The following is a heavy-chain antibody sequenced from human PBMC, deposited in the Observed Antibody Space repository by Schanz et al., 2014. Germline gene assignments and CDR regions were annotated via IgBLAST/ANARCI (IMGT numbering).Heavy chain of an antibody. Sequence: QVQLVESGGGVVQPGRSLRLSCAASGFTFSSYAVHWVRQAPDKGLVWVAVTSSDGSLKYYADSVKGRFTISRDNSRDTLYLQMNSLRGEDTVVYYGGRGGRGGYPGRAFDIWGQGTMVTASS. CDR3: GRGGRGGYPGRAFDI. CDR2: TSSDGSLK. CDR1: GFTFSSYA. V-gene: IGHV3-30*04. D-gene: IGHD5-12*01. J-gene: IGHJ3*02.